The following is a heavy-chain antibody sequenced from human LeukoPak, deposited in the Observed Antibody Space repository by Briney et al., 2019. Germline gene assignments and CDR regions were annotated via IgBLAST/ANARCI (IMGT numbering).Heavy chain of an antibody. D-gene: IGHD2-15*01. CDR1: GFTLINFG. CDR3: VKDLGSAITSALALDV. CDR2: IHGSSPSAAGTT. V-gene: IGHV3-23*01. J-gene: IGHJ6*02. Sequence: GGSLRLSCAASGFTLINFGMSWVRQAPGKGLEWVASIHGSSPSAAGTTFYADSVKGRFSISRDNRKNLLHLQMNSLRPDDSAVYYCVKDLGSAITSALALDVWGQGTTVTVSS.